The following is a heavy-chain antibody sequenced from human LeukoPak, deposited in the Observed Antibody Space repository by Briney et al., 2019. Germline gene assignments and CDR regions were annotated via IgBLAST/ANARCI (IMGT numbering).Heavy chain of an antibody. V-gene: IGHV4-39*07. Sequence: SETLSLTCTVSGGSISSYYWGWIRQPPGKGLEWIGSIYYSGSTYYNPSLKSRVTISVDTSKNQFSLKLSSVTAADTAVYYCAREGSGYFDYWGQGTLVTVSS. CDR3: AREGSGYFDY. D-gene: IGHD2-15*01. CDR1: GGSISSYY. CDR2: IYYSGST. J-gene: IGHJ4*02.